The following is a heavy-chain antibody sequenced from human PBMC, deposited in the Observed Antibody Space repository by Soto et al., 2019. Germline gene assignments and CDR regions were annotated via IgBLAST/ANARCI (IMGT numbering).Heavy chain of an antibody. J-gene: IGHJ4*02. CDR3: ASGENLYDILTGYYNIYFDY. CDR2: IYSGGST. Sequence: GGSLRLSCAASGFTVSSNYMSWVRQAPGKGLEWVSVIYSGGSTYYADSVKGRFTISRDNSKNTLYLQMNSLRAEDTAVYYCASGENLYDILTGYYNIYFDYCGQGTLVTVSS. D-gene: IGHD3-9*01. CDR1: GFTVSSNY. V-gene: IGHV3-66*01.